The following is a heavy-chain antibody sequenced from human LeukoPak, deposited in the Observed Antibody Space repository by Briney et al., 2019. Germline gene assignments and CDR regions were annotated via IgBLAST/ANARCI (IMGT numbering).Heavy chain of an antibody. D-gene: IGHD5-18*01. Sequence: ASLKVSCKASGGTFSSYAISWVRQAPGQGLEWMGGIIPIFGTANYAQKFQGRVTITADKSTSTAYMELSSLRSEDTAVYYCARSVDTAVTDAFDIWGQGTMVTVSS. V-gene: IGHV1-69*06. CDR1: GGTFSSYA. CDR2: IIPIFGTA. J-gene: IGHJ3*02. CDR3: ARSVDTAVTDAFDI.